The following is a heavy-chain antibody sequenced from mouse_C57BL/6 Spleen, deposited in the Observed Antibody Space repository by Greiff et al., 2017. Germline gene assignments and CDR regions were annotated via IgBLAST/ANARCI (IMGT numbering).Heavy chain of an antibody. D-gene: IGHD3-2*02. V-gene: IGHV1-50*01. CDR1: GYTFTSYW. CDR2: IDPSDSYT. J-gene: IGHJ2*01. CDR3: ARSSGSYYFDY. Sequence: QVQLKQPGAELVKPGASVKLSCKASGYTFTSYWMQWVKQRPGQGLEWIGEIDPSDSYTNYNQKFKGKATLTVDTSSSTAYMQLSSLTSEDSAVYYCARSSGSYYFDYWGQGTTRTVSS.